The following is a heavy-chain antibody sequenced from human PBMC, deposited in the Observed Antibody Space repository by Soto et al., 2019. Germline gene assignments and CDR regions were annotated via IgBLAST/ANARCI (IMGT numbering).Heavy chain of an antibody. CDR1: GFTFSSYG. Sequence: ESGGGVVQPGRSLRLSCAASGFTFSSYGMHWVRQAPGKGLEWVAVISYDGSNKYYADSVKGRFTISRDNSKNTLYLQMNSLRAGDPAVYYCANSPHSAAYWGQGTLVTVPS. D-gene: IGHD6-13*01. CDR2: ISYDGSNK. J-gene: IGHJ4*02. V-gene: IGHV3-30*18. CDR3: ANSPHSAAY.